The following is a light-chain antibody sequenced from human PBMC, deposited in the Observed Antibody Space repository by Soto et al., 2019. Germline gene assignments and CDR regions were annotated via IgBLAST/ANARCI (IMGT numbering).Light chain of an antibody. Sequence: EIVLTQSPGTLSLSPAERATLSCRASHSVSSSYLAWYQQKPGQAPRLLIYGTSSRATGIPDRFSGSGSGTDFPLTITRREPEDFAVYYCQHYGSSPPSWTFGQGTKVEIK. V-gene: IGKV3-20*01. CDR2: GTS. CDR1: HSVSSSY. J-gene: IGKJ1*01. CDR3: QHYGSSPPSWT.